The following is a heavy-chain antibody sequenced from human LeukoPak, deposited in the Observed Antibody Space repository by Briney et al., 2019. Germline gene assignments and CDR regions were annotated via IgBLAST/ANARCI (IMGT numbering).Heavy chain of an antibody. Sequence: GGSLRLSCAASGFTFSAYWLHWVRQAPGKGLVWVSRINRDGGDTSYADSVKGRFTISRDNAKNTLYLQMNSLRAEDTAVYYCARNYRDYWGQGTLVTVSS. J-gene: IGHJ4*02. V-gene: IGHV3-74*01. CDR1: GFTFSAYW. CDR3: ARNYRDY. CDR2: INRDGGDT. D-gene: IGHD5-24*01.